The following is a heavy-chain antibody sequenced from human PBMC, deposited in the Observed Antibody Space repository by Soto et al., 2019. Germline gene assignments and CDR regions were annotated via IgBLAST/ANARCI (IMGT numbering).Heavy chain of an antibody. CDR3: ARAAEVSGSYYSLGY. J-gene: IGHJ4*02. V-gene: IGHV3-30-3*01. Sequence: QVQLVESGGGVVQPGRSLSLSCVASGFSFNSYAMDWVRQAPGKGLEWVAFISYDGNSKYYADSVRGRFTISRDNSKNTLYLEMNTLRVEDTAVYYCARAAEVSGSYYSLGYWGQGTLVTVSS. D-gene: IGHD1-26*01. CDR2: ISYDGNSK. CDR1: GFSFNSYA.